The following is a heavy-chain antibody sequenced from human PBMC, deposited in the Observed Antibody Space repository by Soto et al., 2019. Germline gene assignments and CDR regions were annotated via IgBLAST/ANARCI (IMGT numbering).Heavy chain of an antibody. V-gene: IGHV4-59*01. Sequence: QVQLQESGPGLVKPSETLSLTCTVSGGSISSYYWSWIRQPPGKGLEWIGYIYYSGSTNYNPSLKSRVTISVDTSKNQFSLKLSSVTAADTAVYYCARARSDIVVVPAANSWFDPGAREPWSPSPQ. CDR3: ARARSDIVVVPAANSWFDP. D-gene: IGHD2-2*01. CDR2: IYYSGST. J-gene: IGHJ5*02. CDR1: GGSISSYY.